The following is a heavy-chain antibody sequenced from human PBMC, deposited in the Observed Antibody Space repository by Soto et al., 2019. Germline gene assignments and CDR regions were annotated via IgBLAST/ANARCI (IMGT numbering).Heavy chain of an antibody. V-gene: IGHV3-33*01. CDR1: GFTFSSYG. CDR3: ARTPIKGSAAMGYYYAHGMDL. CDR2: VWYDGSEE. Sequence: VQLVESGGGVVQPGRSLRLSCAASGFTFSSYGMNWVRQAPGKGLEWVAIVWYDGSEEYYADSVKGRFTISRDNSKNQLYMHMTDLSAGDTAVYYCARTPIKGSAAMGYYYAHGMDLSGQGTTVTVSS. D-gene: IGHD3-10*01. J-gene: IGHJ6*02.